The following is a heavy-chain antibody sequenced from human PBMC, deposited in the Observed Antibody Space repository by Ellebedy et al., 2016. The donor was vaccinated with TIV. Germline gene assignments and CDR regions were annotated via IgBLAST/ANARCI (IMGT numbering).Heavy chain of an antibody. V-gene: IGHV5-51*01. Sequence: PGGSLRLSCKASGNTFTNYYIAWVRQLPGKGLEWMGILYPDDSGTRYSPSFEGQVTISGDRSINTAYLQWSSLKASDNAIYYCARQGQWGPGVAFDSWGQGTPVTVSS. CDR1: GNTFTNYY. D-gene: IGHD2-8*01. CDR3: ARQGQWGPGVAFDS. CDR2: LYPDDSGT. J-gene: IGHJ4*02.